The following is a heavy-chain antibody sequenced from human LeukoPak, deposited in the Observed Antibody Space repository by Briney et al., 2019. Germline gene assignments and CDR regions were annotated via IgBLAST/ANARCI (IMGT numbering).Heavy chain of an antibody. D-gene: IGHD3-16*01. CDR1: GGSISSYY. J-gene: IGHJ4*02. CDR2: LYYSGST. CDR3: ARALGGAMGY. Sequence: SETLSLTCTVSGGSISSYYWSWIRQPPGKGLEWIGYLYYSGSTNYNPPLKSRVTISVDTSKDQFSLKLSSVAAADTAVYYCARALGGAMGYWGQGTLVTVSS. V-gene: IGHV4-59*01.